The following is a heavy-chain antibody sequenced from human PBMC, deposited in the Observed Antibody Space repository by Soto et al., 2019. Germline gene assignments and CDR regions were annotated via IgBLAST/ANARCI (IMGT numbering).Heavy chain of an antibody. D-gene: IGHD3-22*01. CDR1: GFSFSAAW. Sequence: EEHLVESGGGLVKPGGSLRLSCAASGFSFSAAWMKWVRQAPGKGLEWVGRIKSKAGGGTADYAAPVKGRFTILRDESRNTLYLQMKSLKTEDTGVDYCTQQGDYYERLDSWGQGTLVTVSS. CDR3: TQQGDYYERLDS. J-gene: IGHJ4*02. V-gene: IGHV3-15*07. CDR2: IKSKAGGGTA.